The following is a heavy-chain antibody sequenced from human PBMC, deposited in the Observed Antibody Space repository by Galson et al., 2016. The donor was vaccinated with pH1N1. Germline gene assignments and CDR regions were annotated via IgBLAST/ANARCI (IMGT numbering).Heavy chain of an antibody. V-gene: IGHV3-7*01. CDR3: AQRDY. CDR2: IKENGSEK. J-gene: IGHJ4*02. CDR1: GFTFSHYW. Sequence: SLRLSCAASGFTFSHYWMSWVRQAPGRGLEWVANIKENGSEKKYLYPVKGRFTISRDNAKHSVSLQMNNLRAEDTAVYYCAQRDYWGQGTLVAVSS.